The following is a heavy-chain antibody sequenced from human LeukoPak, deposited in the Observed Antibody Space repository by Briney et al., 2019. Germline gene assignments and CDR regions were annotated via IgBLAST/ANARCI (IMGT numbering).Heavy chain of an antibody. D-gene: IGHD6-13*01. J-gene: IGHJ6*03. V-gene: IGHV4-59*01. CDR2: IYYSGST. Sequence: SETLSLTCTVSGGSISSYYWSWIRQPPGKGLEWIGYIYYSGSTNYNPSLKSRVTISVDTSKNQFSLKLSSVTAADTAVYYCARGEAAARTDYYYMDVWGKETTVTISS. CDR1: GGSISSYY. CDR3: ARGEAAARTDYYYMDV.